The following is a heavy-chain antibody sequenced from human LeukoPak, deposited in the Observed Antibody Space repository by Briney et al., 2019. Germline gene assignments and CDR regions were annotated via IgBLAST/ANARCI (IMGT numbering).Heavy chain of an antibody. D-gene: IGHD3-22*01. V-gene: IGHV3-20*04. CDR1: GFTFDDYG. CDR3: ARVSLNYYDSSGYLDAFDI. J-gene: IGHJ3*02. CDR2: INWNGGST. Sequence: RPGGSLRLSCAASGFTFDDYGMSWVRQAPGKGLEWVSGINWNGGSTGYADSVKGRFTISRDNAKNSLYLQMNSLRAEDTALYYWARVSLNYYDSSGYLDAFDIWGQGTMVTVSS.